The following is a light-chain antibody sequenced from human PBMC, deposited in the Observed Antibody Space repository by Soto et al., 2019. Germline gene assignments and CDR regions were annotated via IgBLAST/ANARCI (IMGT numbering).Light chain of an antibody. CDR2: EVS. CDR1: SSDIGGYNY. Sequence: SALTQPASVSGSPGQSITISCTGTSSDIGGYNYVSWYQQHPGKAPKLMIYEVSNRPSGVSNRFSGSKSGNAASLTISGLQAEDEADYYCSAFTSSTSLAFGGGTKLTDL. CDR3: SAFTSSTSLA. V-gene: IGLV2-14*01. J-gene: IGLJ3*02.